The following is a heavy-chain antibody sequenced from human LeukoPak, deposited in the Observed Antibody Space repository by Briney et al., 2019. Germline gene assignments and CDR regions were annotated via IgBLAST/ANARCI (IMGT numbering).Heavy chain of an antibody. D-gene: IGHD1-26*01. V-gene: IGHV3-30*01. Sequence: GGSLRLSCAASGFTFSAYAMHWVRQAPGKGLEWVAVISYDGSNKYYADSVKGRFTISGDKSKDTLYLQMNSLRPEDTAVYYCARGPGPIAGAKNPFDIWGQGTMVTVSS. CDR2: ISYDGSNK. CDR1: GFTFSAYA. J-gene: IGHJ3*02. CDR3: ARGPGPIAGAKNPFDI.